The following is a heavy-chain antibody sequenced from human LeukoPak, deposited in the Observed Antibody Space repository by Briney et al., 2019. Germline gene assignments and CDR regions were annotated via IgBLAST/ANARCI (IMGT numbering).Heavy chain of an antibody. CDR1: GGSISSSSYN. D-gene: IGHD2-15*01. Sequence: SETLSLTCTVSGGSISSSSYNWGRIRQPPGKGLEWIGSIYHSGSTHYNPSLKSRVTISVDTSKNQFSLKLSSVTAADTAVYYCARDRGYCSGGSCYSGDYYYGMDVWGQGTTVTVSS. V-gene: IGHV4-39*07. CDR2: IYHSGST. CDR3: ARDRGYCSGGSCYSGDYYYGMDV. J-gene: IGHJ6*02.